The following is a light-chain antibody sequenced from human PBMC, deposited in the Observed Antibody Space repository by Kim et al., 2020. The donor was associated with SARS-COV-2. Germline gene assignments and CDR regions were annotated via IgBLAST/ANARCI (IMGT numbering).Light chain of an antibody. V-gene: IGLV4-69*01. Sequence: QLVLTQSPSASASLGASVKLTCTLSIGYNTYAIAWHQQQPERGPRFLMKVNSDGSHKKGDGVPDRFSGSSSGSERYLTISSLQSEDEADYYCQTWATGIRVFGGGTQLTVL. J-gene: IGLJ3*02. CDR2: VNSDGSH. CDR1: IGYNTYA. CDR3: QTWATGIRV.